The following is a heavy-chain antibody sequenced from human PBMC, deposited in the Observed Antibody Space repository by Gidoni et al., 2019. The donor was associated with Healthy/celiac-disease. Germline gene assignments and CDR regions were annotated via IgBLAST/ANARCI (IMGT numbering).Heavy chain of an antibody. CDR2: ISYDGSNK. CDR1: GFTFSSYA. Sequence: QVQLVESGGGVVQPGRSLRLSCAASGFTFSSYAMHWVRQAPGKGLEWVAVISYDGSNKYYADSVKGRFTISRDNSKNTLYLQMNSLRAEDTAVYYCARGAYYYDSSGYYPFAYWGQGTLVTVSS. CDR3: ARGAYYYDSSGYYPFAY. D-gene: IGHD3-22*01. J-gene: IGHJ4*02. V-gene: IGHV3-30-3*01.